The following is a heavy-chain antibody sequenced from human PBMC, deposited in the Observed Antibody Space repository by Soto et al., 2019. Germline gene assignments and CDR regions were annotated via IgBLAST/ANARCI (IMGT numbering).Heavy chain of an antibody. Sequence: QVQLVQSGAEVKKPGSSVKVSCKASGGTFSSYAISWVRQAPGQGLEWMGGIIPIFGTANYAQKFQGRDTITADESTSTAYMELSSLRSEDTAVYYCAIHYYYDSSGYYSEYYFDYWGQGTLVTVSS. V-gene: IGHV1-69*01. CDR1: GGTFSSYA. D-gene: IGHD3-22*01. J-gene: IGHJ4*02. CDR3: AIHYYYDSSGYYSEYYFDY. CDR2: IIPIFGTA.